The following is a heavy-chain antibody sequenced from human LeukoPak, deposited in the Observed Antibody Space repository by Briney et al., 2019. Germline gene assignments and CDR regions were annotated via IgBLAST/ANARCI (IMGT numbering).Heavy chain of an antibody. CDR3: ARDQTGEETSYYYYGMDV. CDR1: GFTFSDYY. D-gene: IGHD7-27*01. J-gene: IGHJ6*02. V-gene: IGHV3-11*01. CDR2: ISSSGSTI. Sequence: GGSLRLSCAASGFTFSDYYMSWIRQAPGKGLEWVSYISSSGSTIYYADSVKGRFTISRDNAKNSLYLQMNSLRAEDTAVYYCARDQTGEETSYYYYGMDVWGQGTTVTVSS.